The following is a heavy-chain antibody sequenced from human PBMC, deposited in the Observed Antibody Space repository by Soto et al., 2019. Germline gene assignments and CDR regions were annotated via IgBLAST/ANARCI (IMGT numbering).Heavy chain of an antibody. V-gene: IGHV3-11*01. J-gene: IGHJ4*02. CDR1: GFTFSDYY. D-gene: IGHD5-12*01. CDR3: ARDGVLATGPIDY. CDR2: ISSSGATI. Sequence: QVQLVESGGGLVEPRGSLRLSCAASGFTFSDYYMSWIRQAPGKGLEWLSYISSSGATIYYVDSVKGRFIISRDNANKSLYLQMDSLRAEDTAVYYCARDGVLATGPIDYWGPGTLVTVSS.